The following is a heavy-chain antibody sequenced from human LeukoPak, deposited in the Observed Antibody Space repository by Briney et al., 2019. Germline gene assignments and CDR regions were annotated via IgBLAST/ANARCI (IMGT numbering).Heavy chain of an antibody. V-gene: IGHV3-48*01. CDR2: ISSSSSTI. J-gene: IGHJ3*02. CDR1: GFTFSSYS. Sequence: GGSLRLSCAASGFTFSSYSMNWVRQAPGKGLEWVSYISSSSSTIYYADSVKGRFTISRDNAKNSLYLQMNSLRAEDTAVYYCARESRAPKYGSGQDPLYGAFDIWGQGTMVTVSS. CDR3: ARESRAPKYGSGQDPLYGAFDI. D-gene: IGHD3-10*01.